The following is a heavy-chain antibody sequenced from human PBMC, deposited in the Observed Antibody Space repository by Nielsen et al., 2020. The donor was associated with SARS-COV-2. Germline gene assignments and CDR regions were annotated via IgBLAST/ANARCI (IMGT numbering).Heavy chain of an antibody. J-gene: IGHJ6*02. Sequence: GESLKISCAASGFTFSGYAMHWVRQAPGKGLEWVAVISYDGSNKYYADSVKGRFTISRDNSKNSLYLQMNSLRTEDTALYYCAKGAYADDGGYYGMDVWGQGTTVTVSS. CDR2: ISYDGSNK. V-gene: IGHV3-30*04. CDR3: AKGAYADDGGYYGMDV. D-gene: IGHD2-8*01. CDR1: GFTFSGYA.